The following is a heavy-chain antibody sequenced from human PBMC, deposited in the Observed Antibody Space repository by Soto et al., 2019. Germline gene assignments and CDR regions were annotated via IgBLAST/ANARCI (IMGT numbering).Heavy chain of an antibody. CDR1: VFTFSAYW. Sequence: PGESLKISCAVSVFTFSAYWMHWVRQVPGKGLTWVSRISDDGSTATYADSVKGRFVISRDNAKNSLYLEMNTLRVDDSGLYYCARGPRVSSTGTGAHWGRGTLVTVSS. J-gene: IGHJ4*02. CDR2: ISDDGSTA. CDR3: ARGPRVSSTGTGAH. D-gene: IGHD1-1*01. V-gene: IGHV3-74*01.